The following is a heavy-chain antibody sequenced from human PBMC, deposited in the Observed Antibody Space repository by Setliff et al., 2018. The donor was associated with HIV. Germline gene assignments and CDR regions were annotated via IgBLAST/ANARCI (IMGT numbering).Heavy chain of an antibody. D-gene: IGHD3-3*01. CDR2: IYTSGST. J-gene: IGHJ3*02. CDR1: GGSISSGSYY. V-gene: IGHV4-61*02. CDR3: ASGVPYYNFWSGYYADDAFDI. Sequence: SETLSLTCTVSGGSISSGSYYWSWIRQPAGKGLEWIGRIYTSGSTNYNPSLKSRVTISVDTSKNQFSLKLNSVTAADTAVYYCASGVPYYNFWSGYYADDAFDIWGQGTMVTVSS.